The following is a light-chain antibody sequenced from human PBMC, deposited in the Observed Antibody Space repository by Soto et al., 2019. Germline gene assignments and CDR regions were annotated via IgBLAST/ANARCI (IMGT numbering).Light chain of an antibody. CDR3: QSYDSSLSGVV. CDR2: GNA. V-gene: IGLV1-40*01. CDR1: SSNIGAGYN. Sequence: QSVLTQPPSVSGAPGQRVTLSCTGSSSNIGAGYNVHWYQQIPGTVPKLLIYGNANRPSGVPDRLSGSKSGTSASLAITGLQPEDEADYYCQSYDSSLSGVVFGGGTKLAVL. J-gene: IGLJ2*01.